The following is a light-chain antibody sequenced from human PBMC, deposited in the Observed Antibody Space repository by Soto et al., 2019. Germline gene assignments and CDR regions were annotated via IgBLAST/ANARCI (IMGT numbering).Light chain of an antibody. CDR1: QIMYTW. Sequence: DIQMTQSPSTLSASVGDRVTITCRASQIMYTWLAWYQQKPGKAPKLLIDDATTLESGVPSRFSGSGSGTEFPLTISSLQPDDFATYYCQHYNGYFGQGTKLEI. J-gene: IGKJ2*01. CDR2: DAT. V-gene: IGKV1-5*01. CDR3: QHYNGY.